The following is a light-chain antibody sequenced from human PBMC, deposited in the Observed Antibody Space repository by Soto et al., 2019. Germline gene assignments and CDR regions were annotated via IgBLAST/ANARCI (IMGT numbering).Light chain of an antibody. CDR3: AAWDDSLNGVI. V-gene: IGLV1-44*01. CDR1: SSNIGSHT. CDR2: SNN. J-gene: IGLJ2*01. Sequence: QSVLTQPPSASGTPGQRITISCSGSSSNIGSHTVNWHQQVPGTAPKLLIYSNNERPSGVPDRFSGSESGTSASLAISGLQSGDEADYYCAAWDDSLNGVIFGGGTKVTVL.